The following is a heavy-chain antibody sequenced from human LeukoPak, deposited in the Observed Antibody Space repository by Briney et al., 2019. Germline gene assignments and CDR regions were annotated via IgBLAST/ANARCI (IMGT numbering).Heavy chain of an antibody. Sequence: SVKVSCKASGGTFSSYAISWVRQAPGQGLEWMGGIIPIFGTANYAQKFQGRVTITADESTSTACMELSSLRSEDTAVYYCARGAFCSSTSLVCNMDVWGKGTTVTVSS. V-gene: IGHV1-69*13. D-gene: IGHD2-2*01. CDR2: IIPIFGTA. CDR1: GGTFSSYA. CDR3: ARGAFCSSTSLVCNMDV. J-gene: IGHJ6*03.